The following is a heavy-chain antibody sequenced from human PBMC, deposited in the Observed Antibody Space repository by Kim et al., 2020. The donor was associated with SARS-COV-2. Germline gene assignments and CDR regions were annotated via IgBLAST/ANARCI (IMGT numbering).Heavy chain of an antibody. CDR1: GYTFTGYY. V-gene: IGHV1-2*06. J-gene: IGHJ4*02. CDR3: VGFDGDY. D-gene: IGHD5-12*01. CDR2: INPNSGGT. Sequence: ASVKVSCKASGYTFTGYYMHWVRQAPGQWLEWMGRINPNSGGTDYAQNLQGRVTMTRDTSITTAYMELSRLRSDDTAVYYCVGFDGDYWGQGTLVTVSS.